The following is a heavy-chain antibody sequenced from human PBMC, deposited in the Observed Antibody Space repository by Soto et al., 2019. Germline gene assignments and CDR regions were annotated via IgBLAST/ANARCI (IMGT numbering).Heavy chain of an antibody. J-gene: IGHJ3*01. D-gene: IGHD2-15*01. V-gene: IGHV1-8*01. CDR1: GDRFTSFD. CDR2: MNPSGNT. Sequence: QVQLVQSGAEVKNPGASVKVSCKASGDRFTSFDINWVRQATGKGPEWIGWMNPSGNTGHAQSLQSIVTLSRNINIRTAYVEMSSLRSDDTAKYYCTRYIVGRGIVVWGQGTVVSVAS. CDR3: TRYIVGRGIVV.